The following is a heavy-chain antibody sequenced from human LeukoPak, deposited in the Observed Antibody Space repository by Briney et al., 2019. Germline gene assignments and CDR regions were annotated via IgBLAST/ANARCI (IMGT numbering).Heavy chain of an antibody. CDR3: ARGHSRSYQGHFDY. Sequence: ASVKVSCKASGYTFTSYDINWVRQATGQGLEWMGWMNPNSGNTGYAQKFQGRVTITRNTSISTAYMELSSLRSEDTAVYYCARGHSRSYQGHFDYWGQGTLVTVSS. CDR1: GYTFTSYD. V-gene: IGHV1-8*03. CDR2: MNPNSGNT. D-gene: IGHD1-26*01. J-gene: IGHJ4*02.